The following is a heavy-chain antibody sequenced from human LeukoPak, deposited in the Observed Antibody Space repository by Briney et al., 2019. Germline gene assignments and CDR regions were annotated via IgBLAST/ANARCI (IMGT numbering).Heavy chain of an antibody. V-gene: IGHV3-66*01. CDR2: IYSGGST. J-gene: IGHJ4*02. CDR1: GFTVISNY. Sequence: HAGGSLRLSCAASGFTVISNYMSWVRQAPGKGLEWVSVIYSGGSTNYADSVRGRFTISRDTSKNNLSLQMNTLRAEDTAVYYCARVNDYDGSHFDYWGQGTLVTVSS. D-gene: IGHD3-16*01. CDR3: ARVNDYDGSHFDY.